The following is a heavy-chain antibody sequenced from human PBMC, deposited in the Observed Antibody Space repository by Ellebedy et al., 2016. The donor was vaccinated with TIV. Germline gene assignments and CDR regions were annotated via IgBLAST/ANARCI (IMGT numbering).Heavy chain of an antibody. Sequence: MPGGSLRLSCAVYGGSFSGYYWSRIRQPPGKGLEWIGEINHSGSTNYNPSLKSRVTISVDTSKNQFSLKLSSVTAADTAVYYCARERYGYSSGWYGETLDYWGQGTLVTVSS. J-gene: IGHJ4*02. V-gene: IGHV4-34*01. CDR2: INHSGST. CDR3: ARERYGYSSGWYGETLDY. CDR1: GGSFSGYY. D-gene: IGHD6-19*01.